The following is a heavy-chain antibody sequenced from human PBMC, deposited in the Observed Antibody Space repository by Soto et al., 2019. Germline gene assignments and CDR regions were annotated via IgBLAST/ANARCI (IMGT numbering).Heavy chain of an antibody. CDR3: ARDKDCSSTSCYADYYYYGMDV. Sequence: ASVKVSCKASGYTFTGYYMHWVRQAPGQGLEWMGWINPNSGGTNYAQKFQGWVTMTRDTSTSTAYMELSSLRSEDTAVYYCARDKDCSSTSCYADYYYYGMDVWGQGTTVTVSS. J-gene: IGHJ6*02. D-gene: IGHD2-2*01. V-gene: IGHV1-2*04. CDR1: GYTFTGYY. CDR2: INPNSGGT.